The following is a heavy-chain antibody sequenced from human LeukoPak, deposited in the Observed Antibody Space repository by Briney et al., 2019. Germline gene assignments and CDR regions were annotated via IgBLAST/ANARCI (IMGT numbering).Heavy chain of an antibody. V-gene: IGHV3-23*01. CDR2: TSDSGGNT. D-gene: IGHD4-17*01. Sequence: GGSLRLSCAASGFTFSSYAMSWVRQAPGKGLEWVSATSDSGGNTYYADFVKGRFTISRDNSKSTLYLQMNSLRAEDTAVYYCARRGESTNYGDYRFDSWGQGTLVTVSS. CDR1: GFTFSSYA. J-gene: IGHJ4*02. CDR3: ARRGESTNYGDYRFDS.